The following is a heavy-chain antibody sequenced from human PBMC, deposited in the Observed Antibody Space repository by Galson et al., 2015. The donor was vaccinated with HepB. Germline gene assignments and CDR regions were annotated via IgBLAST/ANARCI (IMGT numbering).Heavy chain of an antibody. J-gene: IGHJ4*02. Sequence: SLRLSCAASGFSFNTYTMNWVRQAPGKGLEWVSSIGVSDISVYYADSVKGRFTISRDNAKNSLYLQMNGLRDEDTAVYYCARRNRGNSFDYWGRGTLVTVSS. CDR3: ARRNRGNSFDY. CDR1: GFSFNTYT. D-gene: IGHD1-26*01. V-gene: IGHV3-48*02. CDR2: IGVSDISV.